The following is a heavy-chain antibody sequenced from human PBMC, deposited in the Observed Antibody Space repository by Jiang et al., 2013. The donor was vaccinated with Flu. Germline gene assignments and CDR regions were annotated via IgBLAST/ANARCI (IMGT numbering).Heavy chain of an antibody. J-gene: IGHJ6*02. Sequence: LEWVSYISSSGSTIYYADSVKGRFTISRDNAKNSLYLQMNSLRAEDTAVYYCARVAAGRWKYYYGMDVWGQGTTVTVSS. CDR2: ISSSGSTI. V-gene: IGHV3-48*03. D-gene: IGHD2-15*01. CDR3: ARVAAGRWKYYYGMDV.